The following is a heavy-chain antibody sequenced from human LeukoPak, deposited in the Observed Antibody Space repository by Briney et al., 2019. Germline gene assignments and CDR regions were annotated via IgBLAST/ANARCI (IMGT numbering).Heavy chain of an antibody. V-gene: IGHV3-23*01. CDR1: GFTFSSYA. Sequence: GGSLRLSCAASGFTFSSYAMSWVRQAPGKGLEWASAISGSGGSTYYADSVKGRFTISRDNSKNSLYLQMNSLRAEDTAVYYCARTTAMGIGDHYFDYWGQGTLVTVSS. CDR2: ISGSGGST. D-gene: IGHD5-18*01. CDR3: ARTTAMGIGDHYFDY. J-gene: IGHJ4*02.